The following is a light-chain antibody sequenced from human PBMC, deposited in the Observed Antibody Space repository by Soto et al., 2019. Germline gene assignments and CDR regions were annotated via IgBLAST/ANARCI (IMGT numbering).Light chain of an antibody. J-gene: IGKJ1*01. Sequence: EIVMTQSPAPLSVSPGETATLSCRASQSVNSNLAWYQQKPGQAPRLLISDASTRAAGLPARFSGSGSGTEFTLTISSLQSEDFAVYFCQHSNNWPKTFGQGTKVEIK. CDR2: DAS. CDR3: QHSNNWPKT. CDR1: QSVNSN. V-gene: IGKV3-15*01.